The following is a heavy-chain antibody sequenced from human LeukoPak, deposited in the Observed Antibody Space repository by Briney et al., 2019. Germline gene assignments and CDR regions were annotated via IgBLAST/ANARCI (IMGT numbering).Heavy chain of an antibody. D-gene: IGHD5-12*01. Sequence: GGSLRLSCSASGFTFSTYAMSWVRQAPGKGLEWVSAISGTGGTTYSADSVKGRFTISRDNSKNTVSLQMNSVRAEDTAVYYCAKEGYSYPQNYFDSWGQGNLVTVSS. CDR1: GFTFSTYA. CDR2: ISGTGGTT. V-gene: IGHV3-23*01. CDR3: AKEGYSYPQNYFDS. J-gene: IGHJ4*02.